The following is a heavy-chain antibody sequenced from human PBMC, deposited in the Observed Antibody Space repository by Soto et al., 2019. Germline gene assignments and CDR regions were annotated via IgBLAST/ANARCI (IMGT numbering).Heavy chain of an antibody. Sequence: GGSLRLSCAASGFTFSSYAMHWVRQAPGKGLEWVAVISYDGSNKYYADSVKGRFTISRDNSKNTLYLQMNSLRAEDTAVYYCARENGQQLVLGDYWGQGTLVTVSS. D-gene: IGHD6-13*01. J-gene: IGHJ4*02. CDR1: GFTFSSYA. CDR3: ARENGQQLVLGDY. V-gene: IGHV3-30-3*01. CDR2: ISYDGSNK.